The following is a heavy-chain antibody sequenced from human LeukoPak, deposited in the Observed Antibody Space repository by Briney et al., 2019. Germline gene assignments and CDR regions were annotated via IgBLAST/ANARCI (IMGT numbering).Heavy chain of an antibody. J-gene: IGHJ3*02. CDR3: ARVGHSDVFDI. V-gene: IGHV1-2*02. CDR2: IRPNSGGT. Sequence: ASVKVSCKASGYTFTSYYMHWVRQAPGQGLEWMGWIRPNSGGTNYAQKFHGRVTMTRDTSISTAYMELSRLKSDDTAVYYCARVGHSDVFDIWGQGTMVSVSS. CDR1: GYTFTSYY.